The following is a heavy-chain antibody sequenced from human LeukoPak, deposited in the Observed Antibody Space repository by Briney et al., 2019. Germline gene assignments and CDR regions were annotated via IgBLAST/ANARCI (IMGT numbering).Heavy chain of an antibody. CDR1: GFTFSSFS. Sequence: GGSLRLSCAASGFTFSSFSMNWVRQAPGKGLEWVSYISSTSSTIYYADSVKGRFTISRDNAKNSLYLQMNSLRAEDTAVYYCARAPRSTMIVGWGQGTLVTVSS. CDR3: ARAPRSTMIVG. J-gene: IGHJ4*02. V-gene: IGHV3-48*01. D-gene: IGHD3-22*01. CDR2: ISSTSSTI.